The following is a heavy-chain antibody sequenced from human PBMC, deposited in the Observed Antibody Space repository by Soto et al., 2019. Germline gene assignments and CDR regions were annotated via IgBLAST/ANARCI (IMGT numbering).Heavy chain of an antibody. D-gene: IGHD3-22*01. CDR3: ARGGYFDSSNYLAY. CDR2: IYPGDSDT. CDR1: GDSFSNYW. V-gene: IGHV5-51*01. J-gene: IGHJ4*02. Sequence: ESLKISCKGSGDSFSNYWIAWVRQMPGKGLEWMGIIYPGDSDTRYSPSFQGQVTISADKSINTVYLQWSSLKASDTAMYYCARGGYFDSSNYLAYWGLGTLVTVSS.